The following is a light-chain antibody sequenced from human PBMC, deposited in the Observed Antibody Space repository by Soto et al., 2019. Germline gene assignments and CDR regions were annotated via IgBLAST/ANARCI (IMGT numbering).Light chain of an antibody. V-gene: IGKV3-15*01. CDR3: QQRSNWPPIT. Sequence: EVVMTHAPATLSVSPVDRATLSFMASQSVSSNLAWYQQKPGQAPRLLIYGASTKATGIPARLSGSGSGTEFTLTISSLESQDFAVYYCQQRSNWPPITFGQGTRLEIK. CDR2: GAS. CDR1: QSVSSN. J-gene: IGKJ5*01.